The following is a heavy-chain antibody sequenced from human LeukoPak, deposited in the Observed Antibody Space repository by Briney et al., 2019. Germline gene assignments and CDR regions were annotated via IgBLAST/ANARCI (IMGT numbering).Heavy chain of an antibody. CDR2: IYSGGST. D-gene: IGHD2-2*01. J-gene: IGHJ3*02. CDR3: ARDHGDCSSTSCQREAFDI. CDR1: GFTVSSNY. Sequence: GGSLRLSCAASGFTVSSNYMSWVRQAPGKGLEWVSVIYSGGSTYYADSVKGRFTISRDNSKNTLYLQMNSLRAEDTAVYYCARDHGDCSSTSCQREAFDIWGQGTMVTVSS. V-gene: IGHV3-53*01.